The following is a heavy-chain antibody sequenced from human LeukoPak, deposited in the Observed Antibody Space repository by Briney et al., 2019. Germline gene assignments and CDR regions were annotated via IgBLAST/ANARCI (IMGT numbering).Heavy chain of an antibody. CDR2: IIPIFGTA. Sequence: GASVKVSCKASGGTFSSSAISWVRQAPGQGLEWMGGIIPIFGTANYPQKFQGRVTITTDESTSTAYMELNSLRSEDTAVYYCARSGAGRLYYYYMDVWGKGTTVTVSS. D-gene: IGHD6-6*01. J-gene: IGHJ6*03. V-gene: IGHV1-69*05. CDR3: ARSGAGRLYYYYMDV. CDR1: GGTFSSSA.